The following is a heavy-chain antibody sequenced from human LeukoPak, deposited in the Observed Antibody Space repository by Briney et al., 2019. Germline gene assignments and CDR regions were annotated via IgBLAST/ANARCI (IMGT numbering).Heavy chain of an antibody. Sequence: PSETLSLTCTVSGGSISSGSYYWSWIRQPAGKGLEWIGRIYTSGSTNYNPSLKSRVTISVDTSKNQFSLKLSSVTAADTAVYYCARSSDYGVLGFDYWGQGTLVTVSS. J-gene: IGHJ4*02. D-gene: IGHD4-17*01. V-gene: IGHV4-61*02. CDR2: IYTSGST. CDR1: GGSISSGSYY. CDR3: ARSSDYGVLGFDY.